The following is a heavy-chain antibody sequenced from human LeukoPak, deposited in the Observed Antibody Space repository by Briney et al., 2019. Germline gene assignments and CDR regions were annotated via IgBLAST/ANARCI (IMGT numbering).Heavy chain of an antibody. CDR3: ARARSSYGYGDAFDI. D-gene: IGHD5-18*01. J-gene: IGHJ3*02. CDR2: ISYDGTNK. CDR1: GFTFSSYA. Sequence: PGGSLRLSCAASGFTFSSYAMHWVRQAPGKGLEWMAVISYDGTNKYYADSVKGRFTISRDNSKNTLYLQMNSLRAEDTAVYYCARARSSYGYGDAFDIWGQGTMVTVSS. V-gene: IGHV3-30*04.